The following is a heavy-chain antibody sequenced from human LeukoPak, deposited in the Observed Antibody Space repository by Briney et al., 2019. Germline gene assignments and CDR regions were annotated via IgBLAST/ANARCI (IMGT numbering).Heavy chain of an antibody. J-gene: IGHJ3*02. D-gene: IGHD2-2*01. Sequence: PSETLSLTCTVSGGSISSSSYYWGWIRQPPGKGLEWIGSIYYSGSTYYNPSLKSRVTISVDTSKNQFSLKLSSVTAADTAMYYCATENARGAFDIWGQGTMVTVSS. CDR1: GGSISSSSYY. V-gene: IGHV4-39*07. CDR3: ATENARGAFDI. CDR2: IYYSGST.